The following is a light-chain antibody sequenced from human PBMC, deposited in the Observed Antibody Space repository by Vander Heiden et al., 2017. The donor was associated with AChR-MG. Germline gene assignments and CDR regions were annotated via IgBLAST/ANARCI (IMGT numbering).Light chain of an antibody. CDR1: RSISSY. Sequence: RVTIPCRASRSISSYLNWYQQKPGKAPKLLIYAASSLQGGVPSRFSGSGTGTDFTLTISSLQPEDFAIYYCQQSYSSPRTFGQGTKVEIK. CDR3: QQSYSSPRT. V-gene: IGKV1-39*01. J-gene: IGKJ1*01. CDR2: AAS.